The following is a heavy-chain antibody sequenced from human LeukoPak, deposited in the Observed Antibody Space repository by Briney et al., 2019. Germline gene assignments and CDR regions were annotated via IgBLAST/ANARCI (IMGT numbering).Heavy chain of an antibody. CDR2: FYTSGTT. CDR3: ARTVVTLDWYFDL. Sequence: PSETLSLTCSVSGGSISSYSWNWIRQPAEKGLEWIGRFYTSGTTNYNPSLKSRVTMSIDTSKNQVSLKMRSVSAADTAVYYCARTVVTLDWYFDLWGRGTLVSVFS. D-gene: IGHD4-23*01. V-gene: IGHV4-4*07. J-gene: IGHJ2*01. CDR1: GGSISSYS.